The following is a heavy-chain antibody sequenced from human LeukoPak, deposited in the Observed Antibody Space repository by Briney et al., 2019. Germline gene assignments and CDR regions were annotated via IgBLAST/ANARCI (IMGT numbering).Heavy chain of an antibody. J-gene: IGHJ5*02. CDR1: GFTFSSYA. Sequence: GGSLRLSCAASGFTFSSYAMSWVRQAPGKGLEWVSAISGSGGSTYYADSVKGRFTISRDNSKNTLYLQMNSLRAEDTAVYYSAKDIDSSGWFGWFDPWGQGTLVTVSS. D-gene: IGHD6-19*01. CDR2: ISGSGGST. CDR3: AKDIDSSGWFGWFDP. V-gene: IGHV3-23*01.